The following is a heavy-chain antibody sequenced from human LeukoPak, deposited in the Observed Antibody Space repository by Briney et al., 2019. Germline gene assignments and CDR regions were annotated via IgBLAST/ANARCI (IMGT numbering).Heavy chain of an antibody. CDR2: IYYSGST. V-gene: IGHV4-59*01. J-gene: IGHJ4*02. Sequence: SETLSLTCTVSGGSISSYYWSWIRPPPGKGLEWIGYIYYSGSTNYNPSLKSRVTISVDTSKNQFSLKLSSVTAADTAVYYCARGYRPFDYWGQGTLVTVSS. CDR3: ARGYRPFDY. D-gene: IGHD5-18*01. CDR1: GGSISSYY.